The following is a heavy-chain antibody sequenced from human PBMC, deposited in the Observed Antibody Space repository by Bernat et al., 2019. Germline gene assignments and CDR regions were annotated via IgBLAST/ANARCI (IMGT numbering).Heavy chain of an antibody. CDR1: GGSISSSSYY. CDR3: ARQGVVGVAATSWFDP. J-gene: IGHJ5*02. Sequence: QLQLQESGPGLVKPSETLSLTCTVSGGSISSSSYYWGWIRQPPGKGLEWIGSIYYSGSTYYNPSLKSRVTISVDTSKNQFSLKLSSVTAADTAVYYCARQGVVGVAATSWFDPWGQGTLVTVSS. CDR2: IYYSGST. V-gene: IGHV4-39*01. D-gene: IGHD2-15*01.